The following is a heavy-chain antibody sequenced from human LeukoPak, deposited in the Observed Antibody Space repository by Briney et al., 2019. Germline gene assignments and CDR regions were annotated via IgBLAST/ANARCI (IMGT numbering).Heavy chain of an antibody. CDR1: GFDFSSYW. J-gene: IGHJ3*01. V-gene: IGHV3-74*03. D-gene: IGHD2-2*01. CDR3: ARRSAAKGAFDV. Sequence: GGSLSLSCAASGFDFSSYWMHWVRQAPGKGLVWVSRIYSDGSITTYADSVKGRFTISRDNAKNTLYLQMNSLRAEDTAVYYCARRSAAKGAFDVWGQGTTVTVS. CDR2: IYSDGSIT.